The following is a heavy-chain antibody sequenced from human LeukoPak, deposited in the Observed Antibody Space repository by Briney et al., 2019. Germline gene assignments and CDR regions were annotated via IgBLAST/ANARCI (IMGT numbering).Heavy chain of an antibody. CDR1: GFTFSNAW. V-gene: IGHV3-15*01. Sequence: GGSLRLSCAASGFTFSNAWMSWVRQAPGKGLEWVGRFRSKTDGGTTDYAAPVKGRFTLSRDDSRKRLDLQMNSLKTEDTAIYYCTTDRHYNDGYFFHYWGQGTLVTVSS. CDR2: FRSKTDGGTT. D-gene: IGHD3-10*01. CDR3: TTDRHYNDGYFFHY. J-gene: IGHJ4*02.